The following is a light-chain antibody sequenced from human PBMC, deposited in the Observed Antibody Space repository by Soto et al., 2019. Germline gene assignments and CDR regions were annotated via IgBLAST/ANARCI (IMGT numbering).Light chain of an antibody. CDR2: TAS. CDR3: QQYNSYSRGT. CDR1: QTINNW. Sequence: DIQMTQSPSTLSASVGDRVTITCRASQTINNWLAWYQQKPGKVPKLLIYTASSLESGVPSRFSGSGSGTEFTLTINCLQPDDFATYYCQQYNSYSRGTFGQGTKVEIK. V-gene: IGKV1-5*03. J-gene: IGKJ1*01.